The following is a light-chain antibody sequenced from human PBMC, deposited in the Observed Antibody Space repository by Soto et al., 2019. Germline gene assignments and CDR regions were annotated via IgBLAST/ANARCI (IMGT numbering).Light chain of an antibody. CDR3: QQYNSWTLT. J-gene: IGKJ4*01. V-gene: IGKV3D-15*01. CDR2: DIF. CDR1: QSVSNN. Sequence: EIVLTQSPGTLSLSPGERATLSCRASQSVSNNYLAWYQQKPGQAPRLVIYDIFTRATGVPTRISGSGSGTAFTPNIRSMQSEDFAVYYCQQYNSWTLTFGAGTKVDIK.